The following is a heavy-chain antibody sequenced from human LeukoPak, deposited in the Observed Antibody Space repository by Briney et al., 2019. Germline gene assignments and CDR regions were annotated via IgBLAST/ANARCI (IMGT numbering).Heavy chain of an antibody. J-gene: IGHJ4*02. V-gene: IGHV3-20*04. CDR3: ARDSGATMIVIDY. CDR2: ISWNGGRT. Sequence: GGTLRLSCAATGFTFDDYGMSWVRQAPGRGLEWVSGISWNGGRTDYADSLKGRFTVSRDNAKKSLYLQMNSLRAEDTAVYYCARDSGATMIVIDYWGQGTLVTVSS. CDR1: GFTFDDYG. D-gene: IGHD3-22*01.